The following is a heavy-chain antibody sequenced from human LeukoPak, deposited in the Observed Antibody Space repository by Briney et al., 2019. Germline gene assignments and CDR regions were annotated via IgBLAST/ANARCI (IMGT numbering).Heavy chain of an antibody. Sequence: ASVTLSYKASGFTFTDHYMHWVRQAPGQGREGMGWINGKRGDTNYAQNFQDRVTMTRDTSTSTVYMELSRLTVDDTAVYYCARDHDWGVDYWGQGTLVTVSS. V-gene: IGHV1-2*02. D-gene: IGHD7-27*01. CDR1: GFTFTDHY. CDR2: INGKRGDT. CDR3: ARDHDWGVDY. J-gene: IGHJ4*02.